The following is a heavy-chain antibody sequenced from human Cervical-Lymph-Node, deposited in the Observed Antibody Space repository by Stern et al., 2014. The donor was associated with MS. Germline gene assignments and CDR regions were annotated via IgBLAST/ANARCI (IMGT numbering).Heavy chain of an antibody. V-gene: IGHV3-13*01. CDR1: GFTFSAYD. CDR2: VGTADDT. CDR3: ARAHKGDGMDV. Sequence: EVQLVESGGALVQPGGSLRLSCAASGFTFSAYDMHWVRLLPGKGLEWVAAVGTADDTYYPGSVRGRFTISRDDAKNSLYLQMNSLRVGDTAVYYCARAHKGDGMDVWGQGPTVTVSS. J-gene: IGHJ6*02.